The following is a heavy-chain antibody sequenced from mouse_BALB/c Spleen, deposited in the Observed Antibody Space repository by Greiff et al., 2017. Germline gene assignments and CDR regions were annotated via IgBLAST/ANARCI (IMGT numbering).Heavy chain of an antibody. CDR1: GFTFSSYA. D-gene: IGHD2-12*01. Sequence: EVKLVESGGGLVKPGGSLKLSCAASGFTFSSYAMSWVRQTPEKRLEWVASISSGGSTYYPDSVKGRFTISRDNARNILYLQMSSLRSEDTAMYYCARGELLPPWCAYWGQGTLVTVSA. J-gene: IGHJ3*01. CDR2: ISSGGST. V-gene: IGHV5-6-5*01. CDR3: ARGELLPPWCAY.